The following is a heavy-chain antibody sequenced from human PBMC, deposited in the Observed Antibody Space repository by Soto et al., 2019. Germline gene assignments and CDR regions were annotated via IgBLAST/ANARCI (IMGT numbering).Heavy chain of an antibody. D-gene: IGHD2-2*01. CDR2: IYDSAT. CDR3: AAGSCSSSRCYWFDP. J-gene: IGHJ5*02. CDR1: GGSISGGDYH. V-gene: IGHV4-30-4*01. Sequence: QVQLHESGPGLVKPSETLSLICTVSGGSISGGDYHWSWIRQPPGKGLEWVGYIYDSATYHNPSLKSGVILSVDTSKNQFSLQLSSVTAADTAVYYCAAGSCSSSRCYWFDPWGQGTLVTVSS.